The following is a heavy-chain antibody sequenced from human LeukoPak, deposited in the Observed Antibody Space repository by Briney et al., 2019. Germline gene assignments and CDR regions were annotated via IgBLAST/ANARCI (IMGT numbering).Heavy chain of an antibody. V-gene: IGHV1-2*02. Sequence: ASVKVSCKASGYTFTGYYMHWVRQAPGQGLEWMGWINPNSDGTNYARKFQGRVTMTRDTSISTAYMELSRLRSDDTAVYYCARDLGYSYGVMATISLCFDYWGQGTLVTVSS. CDR2: INPNSDGT. CDR3: ARDLGYSYGVMATISLCFDY. J-gene: IGHJ4*02. CDR1: GYTFTGYY. D-gene: IGHD5-18*01.